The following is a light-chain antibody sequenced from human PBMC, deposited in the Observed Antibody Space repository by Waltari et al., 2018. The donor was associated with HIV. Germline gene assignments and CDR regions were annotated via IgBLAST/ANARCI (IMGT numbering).Light chain of an antibody. CDR2: WAS. CDR1: RTILYSPDNRNY. V-gene: IGKV4-1*01. J-gene: IGKJ4*01. Sequence: IVMIQSPDALPVSLRERATSHCTSIRTILYSPDNRNYLAWYQQKPRQPPKLLISWASTRESGVPDRFSGSGSGTDFTLTITRLQAEDVALYHCQQYLRIPPTFGGGTKVEIK. CDR3: QQYLRIPPT.